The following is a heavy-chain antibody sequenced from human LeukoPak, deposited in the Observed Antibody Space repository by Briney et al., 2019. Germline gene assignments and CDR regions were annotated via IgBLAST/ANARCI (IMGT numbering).Heavy chain of an antibody. D-gene: IGHD2-15*01. Sequence: ASVKVSCKASGYTFTNYGISWVRQAPGQGLKWMGWVSAYADDTNYVQKFQGRITMTTDTSTNTAYVELRSLKSDDTAVYYCARDCIGCHGFDYWGQGTLVTVSP. J-gene: IGHJ4*02. CDR1: GYTFTNYG. CDR2: VSAYADDT. CDR3: ARDCIGCHGFDY. V-gene: IGHV1-18*01.